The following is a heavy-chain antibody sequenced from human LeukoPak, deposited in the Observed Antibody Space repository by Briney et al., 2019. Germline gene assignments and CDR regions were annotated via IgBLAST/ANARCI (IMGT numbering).Heavy chain of an antibody. V-gene: IGHV1-3*01. CDR1: GYTFTGYY. Sequence: ASVKVSCKASGYTFTGYYMYWVRQAPGQGLEWMGWIDAGNGDTRYSQKFQGRVTITRDTSASTAYIELRSLRSEDTAMYYCARGSTSDWPLDHWGQETLVTISS. J-gene: IGHJ4*02. CDR2: IDAGNGDT. D-gene: IGHD2-2*01. CDR3: ARGSTSDWPLDH.